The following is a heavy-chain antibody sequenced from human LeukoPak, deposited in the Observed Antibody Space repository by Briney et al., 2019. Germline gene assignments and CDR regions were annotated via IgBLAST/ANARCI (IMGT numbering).Heavy chain of an antibody. Sequence: SETLSLTCAVYGGSFSGYYWSWIRQPPGKGLEWIGEINHSGSTNYNPSLKSRVTISVDTSKNQFSLKLSSVTAADTAVYYCARHLWELLFDAFDIWGQGTMVTVSS. CDR3: ARHLWELLFDAFDI. CDR2: INHSGST. V-gene: IGHV4-34*01. J-gene: IGHJ3*02. D-gene: IGHD1-26*01. CDR1: GGSFSGYY.